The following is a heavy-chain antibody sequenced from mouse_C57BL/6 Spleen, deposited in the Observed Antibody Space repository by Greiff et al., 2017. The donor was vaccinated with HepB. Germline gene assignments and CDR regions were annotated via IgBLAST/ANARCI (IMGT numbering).Heavy chain of an antibody. CDR2: ISYDGSN. Sequence: DVQLVESGPGLVKPSQSLSLTCSVTGYSITSGYYWNWIRQFPGNKLEWMGYISYDGSNNYNPSLKNRISITRDTSKNQFFLKLNSVTTEDTATYYCARGYGSSHWYFDVWGTGTTVTVSS. CDR1: GYSITSGYY. CDR3: ARGYGSSHWYFDV. V-gene: IGHV3-6*01. J-gene: IGHJ1*03. D-gene: IGHD1-1*01.